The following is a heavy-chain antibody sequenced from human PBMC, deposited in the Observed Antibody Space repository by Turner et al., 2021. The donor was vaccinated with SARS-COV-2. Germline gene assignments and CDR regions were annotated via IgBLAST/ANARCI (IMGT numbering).Heavy chain of an antibody. D-gene: IGHD6-19*01. CDR3: AREGQWLYKFDY. CDR2: IYSIGIT. Sequence: QLQESGPGLLKPSETLSLTCSFSGDSISNSDYYWAWIRQPPGRGLEWIGNIYSIGITYYNSSLRSRVTISLDTSKNQFSLQMDSVTAADTAVYYCAREGQWLYKFDYWGQGTLVTVSS. V-gene: IGHV4-39*02. CDR1: GDSISNSDYY. J-gene: IGHJ4*02.